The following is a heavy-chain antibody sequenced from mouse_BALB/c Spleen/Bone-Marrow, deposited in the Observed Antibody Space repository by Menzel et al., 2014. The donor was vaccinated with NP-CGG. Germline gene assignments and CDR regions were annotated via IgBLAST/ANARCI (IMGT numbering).Heavy chain of an antibody. D-gene: IGHD4-1*01. CDR1: GYAFTNYL. J-gene: IGHJ4*01. CDR2: INPGSGGT. Sequence: VQLQQSGAELVRPGTSVKVSCKASGYAFTNYLIEWVKQRPGQGLEWIGVINPGSGGTNYNKKFKAKATLTADKSSSTAYMQLSSLTSDDSAVYFCARCLTGTSAMDYWGQGTSVTVSS. V-gene: IGHV1-54*01. CDR3: ARCLTGTSAMDY.